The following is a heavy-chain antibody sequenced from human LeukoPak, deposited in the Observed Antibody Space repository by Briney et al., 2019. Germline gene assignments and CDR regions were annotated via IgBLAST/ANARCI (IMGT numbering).Heavy chain of an antibody. J-gene: IGHJ6*03. V-gene: IGHV4-61*02. D-gene: IGHD3-3*01. CDR3: ARDPTTLTIFGNYYYMDV. CDR2: IYTSGST. Sequence: NPSQTLSLTCTVSGGSISSGSYYCSWIRQPAGKGLEWIGRIYTSGSTNYTPSLSSRVTISVDTSKNQFSLKLSSVTAADTAVYYCARDPTTLTIFGNYYYMDVWGKGTTVTVSS. CDR1: GGSISSGSYY.